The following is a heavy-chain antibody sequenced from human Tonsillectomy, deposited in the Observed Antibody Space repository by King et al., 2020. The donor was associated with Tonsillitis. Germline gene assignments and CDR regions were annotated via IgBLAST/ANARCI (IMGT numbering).Heavy chain of an antibody. J-gene: IGHJ4*02. CDR2: ISTYNGHT. V-gene: IGHV1-18*01. Sequence: VQLVESGAEVKKPGASVKVSCKASGYTFTSYGISWVRQAPGQGLEWMGWISTYNGHTIHAQKLQGRVTMTTDTSTRTAYMELKSLRSDDTAVYYCARDQAATGTAIDYWGQGTLVTVSS. CDR3: ARDQAATGTAIDY. CDR1: GYTFTSYG. D-gene: IGHD6-13*01.